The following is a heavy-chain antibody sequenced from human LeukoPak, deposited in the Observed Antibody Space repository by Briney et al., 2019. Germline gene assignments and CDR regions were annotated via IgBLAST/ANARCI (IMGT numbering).Heavy chain of an antibody. CDR3: ARDKVAFDI. V-gene: IGHV4-61*01. CDR2: IYYSGST. CDR1: GGSVSSGSYY. J-gene: IGHJ3*02. Sequence: KPSETLSLTCTVPGGSVSSGSYYWSWIRQPPGKGLEWIGYIYYSGSTNYNPSLKSRVTISVDTSKNQFSLKLSSVTAADTAVYYCARDKVAFDIWGQGTMVTVSS.